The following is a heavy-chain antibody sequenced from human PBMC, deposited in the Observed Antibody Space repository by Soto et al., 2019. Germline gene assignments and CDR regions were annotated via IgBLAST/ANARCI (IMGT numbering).Heavy chain of an antibody. CDR2: INPSGGST. D-gene: IGHD1-26*01. CDR1: GYTFTRYY. CDR3: ARRVGAGVLDY. V-gene: IGHV1-46*01. Sequence: QVQLVRSGAEVKKPGASVKLSCKASGYTFTRYYIHWVRQAAGQGLEWMGVINPSGGSTSHAQNFQGRVTLTRDTSTSTMYMEVTSLTSEDTAVYYCARRVGAGVLDYWGQGALVTVSS. J-gene: IGHJ4*02.